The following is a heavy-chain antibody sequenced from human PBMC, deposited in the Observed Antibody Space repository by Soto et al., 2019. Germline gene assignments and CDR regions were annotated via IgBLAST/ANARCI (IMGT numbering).Heavy chain of an antibody. D-gene: IGHD3-10*01. CDR2: INSSGGST. CDR3: AREKGSGSFVYYYYGMDV. Sequence: GESLKISCKATGYSFTSYYMHWVRQAPGQGLEWMGIINSSGGSTSYAQKFQGRVTMTRDTSTSTVYMELSSLRPEDTAVYYCAREKGSGSFVYYYYGMDVWGQGTTVTVSS. V-gene: IGHV1-46*01. J-gene: IGHJ6*02. CDR1: GYSFTSYY.